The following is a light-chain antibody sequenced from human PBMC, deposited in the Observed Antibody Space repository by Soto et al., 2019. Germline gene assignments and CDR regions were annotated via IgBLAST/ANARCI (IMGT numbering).Light chain of an antibody. CDR1: SSDVGGYNY. Sequence: QSALTQPASVSGSPGQSITISCTGTSSDVGGYNYVSWYQQHPGKAPKLMIYEVSNRPSGVSNRFSGSKSANTASLTISGLQAEDEADYYCSSYTTSSTRVLFGGGTKLTVL. CDR3: SSYTTSSTRVL. J-gene: IGLJ2*01. CDR2: EVS. V-gene: IGLV2-14*01.